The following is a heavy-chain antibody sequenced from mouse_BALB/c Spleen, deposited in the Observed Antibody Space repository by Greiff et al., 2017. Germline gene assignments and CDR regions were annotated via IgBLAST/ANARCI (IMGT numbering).Heavy chain of an antibody. Sequence: QVQLQQPGAELVRPGASVKLSCKASGYTFTSYWINWVKQRPGQGLEWIGNIYPSDSYTNYNQKFKDKATLTVDKSSSTAYMQLSSPTSEDSAVYYCTRRGLFYAMDYWGQGTSVTVSS. CDR1: GYTFTSYW. D-gene: IGHD3-3*01. CDR2: IYPSDSYT. V-gene: IGHV1-69*02. CDR3: TRRGLFYAMDY. J-gene: IGHJ4*01.